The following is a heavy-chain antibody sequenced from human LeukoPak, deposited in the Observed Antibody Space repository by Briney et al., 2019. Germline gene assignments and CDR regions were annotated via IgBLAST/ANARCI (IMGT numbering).Heavy chain of an antibody. CDR3: ARLNAGYSHGYTFDY. J-gene: IGHJ4*02. V-gene: IGHV4-34*01. Sequence: SETLSLTCAVYGGSFSGYYWSWIRQPPGKGLEWIGEINHSGSTNYNPSLKSRVAISVDTSKNQFSLKMSSVTAADTAVYYCARLNAGYSHGYTFDYWGLGTLVTVSS. D-gene: IGHD5-18*01. CDR2: INHSGST. CDR1: GGSFSGYY.